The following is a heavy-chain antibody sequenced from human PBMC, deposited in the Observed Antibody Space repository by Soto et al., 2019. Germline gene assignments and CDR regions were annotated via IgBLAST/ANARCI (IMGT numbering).Heavy chain of an antibody. D-gene: IGHD3-22*01. Sequence: GGSLRLSCAASGFTFSSYSMNWVRQAPGKGLEWVSSISSSSSYIYYADSVKGRFTISRDNSKNTLYLQMNSLRAEDTAVYYCANFYYDSSGTTVGFDPWGQGTLVTVSS. V-gene: IGHV3-21*01. CDR1: GFTFSSYS. CDR3: ANFYYDSSGTTVGFDP. J-gene: IGHJ5*02. CDR2: ISSSSSYI.